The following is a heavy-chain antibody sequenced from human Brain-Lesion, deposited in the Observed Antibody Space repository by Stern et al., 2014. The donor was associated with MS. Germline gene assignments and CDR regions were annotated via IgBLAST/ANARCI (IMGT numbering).Heavy chain of an antibody. CDR3: AGEEDIRYCSGGSCTGNWFDP. D-gene: IGHD2-15*01. CDR2: IYYSGNN. CDR1: GGSVSSTSYA. V-gene: IGHV4-39*01. Sequence: QLVESGPGLVKPSETLSLTCTVAGGSVSSTSYAWAWIRQPPGKGLEWIGTIYYSGNNYYSPSLKSRLTISLDKSQNQFFLQLGFVTAADTAVYYCAGEEDIRYCSGGSCTGNWFDPWGQGTLVTVSS. J-gene: IGHJ5*02.